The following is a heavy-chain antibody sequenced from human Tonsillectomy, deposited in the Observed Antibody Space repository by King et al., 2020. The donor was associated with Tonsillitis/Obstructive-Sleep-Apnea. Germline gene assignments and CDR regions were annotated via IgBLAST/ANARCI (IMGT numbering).Heavy chain of an antibody. Sequence: QLVQSGAEVKKPGASGKVSYKASGYTFTGYYMHWVRQSPGQGLEWMGCDNPNSGGTHYGHKFQGWVTMTRDTSISTAYMELSRLRTDDTAVYYCARDWRYCSSTSCYSGIGYWGQGTLVTVSS. CDR1: GYTFTGYY. D-gene: IGHD2-2*01. V-gene: IGHV1-2*04. CDR3: ARDWRYCSSTSCYSGIGY. CDR2: DNPNSGGT. J-gene: IGHJ4*02.